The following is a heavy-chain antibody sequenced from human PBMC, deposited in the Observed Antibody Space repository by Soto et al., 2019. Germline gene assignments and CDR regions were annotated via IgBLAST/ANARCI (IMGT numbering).Heavy chain of an antibody. CDR3: VREGHYYFDY. V-gene: IGHV3-23*01. CDR2: ISGSGGST. CDR1: GFTFSSYA. J-gene: IGHJ4*02. Sequence: GGSLRLSCAASGFTFSSYAMSWVRQAPGKGLEWVSAISGSGGSTYYADSVKGRFTISRDDAKNSVYLQMSSLRPEDMAVYKCVREGHYYFDYWGQGALVTVSS.